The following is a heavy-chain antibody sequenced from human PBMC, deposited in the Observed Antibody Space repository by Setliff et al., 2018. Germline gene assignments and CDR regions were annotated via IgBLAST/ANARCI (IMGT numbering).Heavy chain of an antibody. J-gene: IGHJ4*02. CDR2: IYPGDSHT. CDR3: TTYQVSDYGDYVQLGSFDY. V-gene: IGHV5-51*01. D-gene: IGHD4-17*01. CDR1: GYSFSNFW. Sequence: PGESLKISCKGSGYSFSNFWIGWVRQMPGKGLEWMGIIYPGDSHTRYSPSFQGQVTMSADKSINTAYLQWSNLRASDTAVYYCTTYQVSDYGDYVQLGSFDYWGQGTLVTVSS.